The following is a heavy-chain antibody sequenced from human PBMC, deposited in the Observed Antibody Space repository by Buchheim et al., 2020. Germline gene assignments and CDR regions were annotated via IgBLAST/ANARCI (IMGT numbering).Heavy chain of an antibody. CDR3: ARASSWNYYYYYGMDV. CDR2: IYYSGST. J-gene: IGHJ6*02. D-gene: IGHD6-13*01. V-gene: IGHV4-31*03. CDR1: GGSISSGGYY. Sequence: QVQLQESGQGLVKPSQTLSLTCTVSGGSISSGGYYWSWIRQHPGKGLEWIGYIYYSGSTYYNPSLKRRVTISVDTSKNQFSLKLSSVTAADTAVYYGARASSWNYYYYYGMDVWGQGTT.